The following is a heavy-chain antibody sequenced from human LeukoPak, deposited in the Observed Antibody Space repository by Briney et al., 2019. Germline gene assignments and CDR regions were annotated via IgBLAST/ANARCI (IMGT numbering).Heavy chain of an antibody. CDR1: GVSISSYY. D-gene: IGHD3-22*01. CDR2: IYYSGST. J-gene: IGHJ4*02. Sequence: SETLSLTCTVSGVSISSYYWSWIRQPPGKGLEWIGYIYYSGSTNYNPSLKSRVTISVDTSKNQFSLKLSSVTAADTAVYYCARGYYDSSGYYYDYWGQGTLVTVSS. V-gene: IGHV4-59*01. CDR3: ARGYYDSSGYYYDY.